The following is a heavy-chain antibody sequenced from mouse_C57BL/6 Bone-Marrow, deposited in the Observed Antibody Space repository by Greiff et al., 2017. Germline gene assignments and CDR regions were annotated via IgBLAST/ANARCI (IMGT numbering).Heavy chain of an antibody. CDR3: ARSGSNYVSYYAMDY. CDR2: INPNNGGT. V-gene: IGHV1-26*01. CDR1: GYTFTDYY. Sequence: VQLQQSGPELVKPGASVKISCKASGYTFTDYYMNWVKQSHGKSLEWIGDINPNNGGTSYNQKFKGKATLTVDKYSSTAYMELRSLTSEDSAVYDCARSGSNYVSYYAMDYGGQGTSVTVSS. J-gene: IGHJ4*01. D-gene: IGHD2-5*01.